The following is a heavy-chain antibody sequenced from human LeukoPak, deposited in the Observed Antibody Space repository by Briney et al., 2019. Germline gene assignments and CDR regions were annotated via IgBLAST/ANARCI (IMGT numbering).Heavy chain of an antibody. CDR2: INAGNGNT. J-gene: IGHJ4*02. Sequence: GASVKVSCKASGYTFTSYAMHWVRQAPGQRLEWMGWINAGNGNTKYSQEFQGRVTITRDTSASTAYMELSSLRSEDMAVYYCARAKNYYDSSGALGYWGQGTLVTVSS. V-gene: IGHV1-3*03. CDR1: GYTFTSYA. CDR3: ARAKNYYDSSGALGY. D-gene: IGHD3-22*01.